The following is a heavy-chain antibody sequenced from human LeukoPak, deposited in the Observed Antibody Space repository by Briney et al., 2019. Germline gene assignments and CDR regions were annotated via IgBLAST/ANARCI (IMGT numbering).Heavy chain of an antibody. CDR2: IKSKNDGGTT. CDR1: GFTFTNAW. J-gene: IGHJ4*02. CDR3: IADLPTSAAYAFDY. V-gene: IGHV3-15*01. Sequence: PGGSLRLSCAASGFTFTNAWMSWVRQSPGKGLEWVGRIKSKNDGGTTDYAAPVKGRFSISRDDSKNTLYLQMDSLKTEDTAVYYRIADLPTSAAYAFDYWGQGTLVTVSS. D-gene: IGHD2-2*01.